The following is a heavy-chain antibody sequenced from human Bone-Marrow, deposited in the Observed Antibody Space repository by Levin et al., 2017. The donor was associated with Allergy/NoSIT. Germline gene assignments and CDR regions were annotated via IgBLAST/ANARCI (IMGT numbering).Heavy chain of an antibody. CDR3: AKDRDRSWTFDY. V-gene: IGHV3-30*18. Sequence: LSLTCAASGFTFTSHGMHWVRQAPGKGLEWVAIISDNSKQKYYADSVKGRFTISRDNSKNTLYLQLNSLRAEDTAVYYCAKDRDRSWTFDYWGQGTLVTVSS. CDR2: ISDNSKQK. J-gene: IGHJ4*02. CDR1: GFTFTSHG. D-gene: IGHD6-13*01.